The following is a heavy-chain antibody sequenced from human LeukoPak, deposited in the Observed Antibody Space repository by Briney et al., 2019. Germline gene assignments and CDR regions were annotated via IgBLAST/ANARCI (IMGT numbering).Heavy chain of an antibody. J-gene: IGHJ6*02. D-gene: IGHD3-10*01. V-gene: IGHV1-18*01. CDR2: ISAYNGNT. CDR3: ASYGSGDYSKRKPPYHYYYGLDV. CDR1: GYTFTSYG. Sequence: ASVKVSCKASGYTFTSYGISWVRQAPGQGLEWMGWISAYNGNTNYAQKLQGRVTMTTDTSTSTAYLELNSLTSDDTAVYYCASYGSGDYSKRKPPYHYYYGLDVWGQGTAVIVSS.